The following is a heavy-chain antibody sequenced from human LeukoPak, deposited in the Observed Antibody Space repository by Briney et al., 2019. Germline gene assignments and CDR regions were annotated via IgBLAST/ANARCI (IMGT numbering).Heavy chain of an antibody. CDR1: GYTFTSYD. Sequence: ASVKVSCKASGYTFTSYDINWVRQATGQGLEWMGWMNPNSGNTGYAQKFQGRVTITRNTSISTAYMELSSLRSEDTAVYYCARVAPNPKGGHYYWSFRGKGTYYFDYWGQGTLVTVSS. CDR2: MNPNSGNT. V-gene: IGHV1-8*03. J-gene: IGHJ4*02. CDR3: ARVAPNPKGGHYYWSFRGKGTYYFDY. D-gene: IGHD2-21*01.